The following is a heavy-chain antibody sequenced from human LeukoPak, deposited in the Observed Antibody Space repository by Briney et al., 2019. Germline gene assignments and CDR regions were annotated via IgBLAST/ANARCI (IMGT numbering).Heavy chain of an antibody. Sequence: SETLSLTCTVSGGSISSSSYYWGWIRQPPGKGLEWIGYIYYSGSTNYNPSLKSRVTISVDTSKNQFSLKLSSVTAADTAVYYCARSGDGYLSVAAFDIWGQGTMVTVSS. V-gene: IGHV4-61*05. CDR3: ARSGDGYLSVAAFDI. J-gene: IGHJ3*02. CDR1: GGSISSSSYY. CDR2: IYYSGST. D-gene: IGHD5-24*01.